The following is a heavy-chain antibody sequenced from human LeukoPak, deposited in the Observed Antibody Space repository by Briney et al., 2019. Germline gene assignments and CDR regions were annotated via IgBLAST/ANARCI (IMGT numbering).Heavy chain of an antibody. CDR3: ARAYSGYDKKYYFDY. D-gene: IGHD5-12*01. V-gene: IGHV4-61*05. CDR2: IYYSGST. Sequence: PSETLSLTCTVSGGSISSSSYYWGWIRQPPGKGLEWIGYIYYSGSTNYNPSLKSRVTISVDTSKNQFSLKLSSVTAADTAVYYCARAYSGYDKKYYFDYWGQGTLVTVSS. J-gene: IGHJ4*02. CDR1: GGSISSSSYY.